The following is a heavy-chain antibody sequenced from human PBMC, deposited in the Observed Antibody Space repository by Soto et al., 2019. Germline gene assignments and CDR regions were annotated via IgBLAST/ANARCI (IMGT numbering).Heavy chain of an antibody. CDR3: ARRSCSGASCYQSTGYFDY. D-gene: IGHD2-15*01. J-gene: IGHJ4*01. V-gene: IGHV4-59*08. CDR2: IYYGGTT. CDR1: GGSFSPNY. Sequence: PSETLSLTCTVSGGSFSPNYWSWIRQPPGKGLEWVGYIYYGGTTSYNPSLTSRVTISVDTSGKQFSLKLSSVTAADTAVYYCARRSCSGASCYQSTGYFDYWGHGTLVTVSS.